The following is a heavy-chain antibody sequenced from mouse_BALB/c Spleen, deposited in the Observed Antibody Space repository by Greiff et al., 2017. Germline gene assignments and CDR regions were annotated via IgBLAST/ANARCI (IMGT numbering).Heavy chain of an antibody. J-gene: IGHJ1*01. CDR1: GFSLTGYG. Sequence: VMLVESGPGLVAPSQSLSITCTVSGFSLTGYGVNWVRQPPGKGLEWLGMIWGDGSTDYNSALKSRLSISKDNSKSQVFLKMNSLQTDDTARYYCAREGYYYGSSYWYFDVWGAGTTVTVSS. CDR2: IWGDGST. D-gene: IGHD1-1*01. CDR3: AREGYYYGSSYWYFDV. V-gene: IGHV2-6-7*01.